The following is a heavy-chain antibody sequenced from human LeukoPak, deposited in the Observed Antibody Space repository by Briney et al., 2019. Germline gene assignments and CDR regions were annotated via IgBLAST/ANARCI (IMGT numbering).Heavy chain of an antibody. Sequence: SVKVSCKASGGTFSSYTISWVRQAPGQGLEWMGRIIPILGIANYAQKFQGRVTITTDESTSTAYMELSSLRSEDTAVYYCARDSSSSLFDYYYYMDVWGKGTTVTVSS. J-gene: IGHJ6*03. V-gene: IGHV1-69*16. D-gene: IGHD6-6*01. CDR2: IIPILGIA. CDR3: ARDSSSSLFDYYYYMDV. CDR1: GGTFSSYT.